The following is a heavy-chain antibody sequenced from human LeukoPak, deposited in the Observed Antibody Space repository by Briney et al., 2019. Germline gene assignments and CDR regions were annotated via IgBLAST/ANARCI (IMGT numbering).Heavy chain of an antibody. D-gene: IGHD3-3*01. J-gene: IGHJ6*03. V-gene: IGHV3-53*01. CDR3: ARDQPIFGVVDYYYYYMDV. CDR1: GFTFSSNY. CDR2: IYSGGST. Sequence: PGGSLRLSCAASGFTFSSNYMSWVRQAPGKGLEWVSVIYSGGSTYYADSVKGRFTISRDNSKNTLYLQMNSLRAEDTAVYYCARDQPIFGVVDYYYYYMDVWGKGTTVTVSS.